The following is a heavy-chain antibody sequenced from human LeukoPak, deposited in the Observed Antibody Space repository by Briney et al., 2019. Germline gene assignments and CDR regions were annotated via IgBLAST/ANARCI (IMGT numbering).Heavy chain of an antibody. J-gene: IGHJ4*02. CDR2: IYYSGST. V-gene: IGHV4-59*08. Sequence: SETLSLTCTVSGGSISSYYWSWIRQPPGKGLEWIGYIYYSGSTNYNPSLKSRVTISVDTPKNQFSLKLSSVTAADTAVYCCARGDYGDYGLGYWGQGTLVTVSS. CDR3: ARGDYGDYGLGY. D-gene: IGHD4-17*01. CDR1: GGSISSYY.